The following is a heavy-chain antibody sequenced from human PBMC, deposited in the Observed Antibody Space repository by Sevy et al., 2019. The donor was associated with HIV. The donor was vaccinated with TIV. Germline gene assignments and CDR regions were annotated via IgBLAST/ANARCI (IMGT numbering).Heavy chain of an antibody. J-gene: IGHJ4*02. CDR2: INHSGST. Sequence: SETLSLTCAVSGASISSNAYSWTWIRQPPGKGLEWIGYINHSGSTYYNESLKGRVTMSVDRSRNQFSLNLSSVTAADTAVYYCARMGYGSGRYSLVHWGQGTLVTGSS. V-gene: IGHV4-30-2*01. CDR1: GASISSNAYS. CDR3: ARMGYGSGRYSLVH. D-gene: IGHD3-10*01.